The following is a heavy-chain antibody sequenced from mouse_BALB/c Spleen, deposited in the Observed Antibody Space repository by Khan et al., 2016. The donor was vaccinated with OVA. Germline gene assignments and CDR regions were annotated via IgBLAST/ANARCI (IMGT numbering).Heavy chain of an antibody. Sequence: EVQLQESGPGLVKPSQSLSLTCTVTGYSITSDYAWNWILQFPGNKLEWMGYINYSGSTSYTPSLKSRISITRDTSKNQIFLQLNSVTTEDTATYYCARGRAYWGRGTLVTVSA. J-gene: IGHJ3*01. CDR2: INYSGST. CDR3: ARGRAY. CDR1: GYSITSDYA. D-gene: IGHD3-3*01. V-gene: IGHV3-2*02.